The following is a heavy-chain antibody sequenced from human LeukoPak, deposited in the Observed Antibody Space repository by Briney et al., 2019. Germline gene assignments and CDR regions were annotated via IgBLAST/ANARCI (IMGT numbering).Heavy chain of an antibody. J-gene: IGHJ5*02. CDR3: ARVRYYYDSSGSKTNWFDP. V-gene: IGHV4-59*08. CDR1: GGSISSYY. CDR2: IYYSGST. D-gene: IGHD3-22*01. Sequence: PSEALSLTCTVSGGSISSYYWSWIRQPPGEGLEWSGYIYYSGSTNYNPSLKSRVTISVDTSKNQFSLKLSSVTAADTAVYYCARVRYYYDSSGSKTNWFDPWGQGTLVTVSS.